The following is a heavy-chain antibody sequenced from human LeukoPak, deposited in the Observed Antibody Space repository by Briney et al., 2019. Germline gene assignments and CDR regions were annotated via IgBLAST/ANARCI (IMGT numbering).Heavy chain of an antibody. CDR1: GFTFSSYS. CDR3: ARDLNLAFDI. Sequence: GGSLRLSCAASGFTFSSYSMNWVRQAPGKGLEWVSSISSSSSYIYYADSVKDRFTISRDNAKNSLYLQMNSLRAEDTAVYYCARDLNLAFDIWGQGTMVTVSS. CDR2: ISSSSSYI. J-gene: IGHJ3*02. D-gene: IGHD1-14*01. V-gene: IGHV3-21*01.